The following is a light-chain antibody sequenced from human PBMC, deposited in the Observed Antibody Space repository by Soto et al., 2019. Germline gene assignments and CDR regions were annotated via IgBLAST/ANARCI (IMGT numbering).Light chain of an antibody. Sequence: DLQMTQSPATLSASVGDTVIITCRASQTIFGWLAWYQQKPGTAPNLLIYKASSLQRGVPSRFSGSGSGTECTLTISSLQPDDFATYSCQQSHSSPYTFGKGTTLEMK. J-gene: IGKJ2*01. CDR1: QTIFGW. CDR3: QQSHSSPYT. V-gene: IGKV1-5*03. CDR2: KAS.